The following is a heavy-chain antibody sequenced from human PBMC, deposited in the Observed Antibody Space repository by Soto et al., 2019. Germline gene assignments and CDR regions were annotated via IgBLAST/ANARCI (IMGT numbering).Heavy chain of an antibody. CDR1: GGSISSGNYY. V-gene: IGHV4-30-4*01. Sequence: QVQLQESGPGLVKPSQTLSLTCTVSGGSISSGNYYWSWIRQPPGKGLEWIGFISYSGSTYYNASLKRPLTLPXAXSXXLVAVNRSCVPAAATAVYYWASTGTPATGLYYFDYWGQGTLVTVSS. D-gene: IGHD1-1*01. J-gene: IGHJ4*02. CDR3: ASTGTPATGLYYFDY. CDR2: ISYSGST.